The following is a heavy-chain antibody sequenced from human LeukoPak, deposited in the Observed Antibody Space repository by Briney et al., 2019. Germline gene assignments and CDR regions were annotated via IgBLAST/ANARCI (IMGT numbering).Heavy chain of an antibody. J-gene: IGHJ4*02. CDR2: ISNYGGSA. V-gene: IGHV3-64*01. Sequence: GGSLRLSCATSGFTFSDYGMHWVRQAPGKGLEYVSAISNYGGSAYYANSVKGRFTISRDNSKNTLYLQMNSLRAEDTAVYYCAREAYYYGSGSYYDYWGQGTLVTVSS. D-gene: IGHD3-10*01. CDR3: AREAYYYGSGSYYDY. CDR1: GFTFSDYG.